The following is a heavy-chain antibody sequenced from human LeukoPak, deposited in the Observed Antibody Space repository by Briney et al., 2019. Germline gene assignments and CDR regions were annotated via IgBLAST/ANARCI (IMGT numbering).Heavy chain of an antibody. Sequence: PSETLSLTCTVSGGPISSGSYYWSWLRQPAGKGLEWIGRIYTSGSTNYNPSLKSRVTISVDTSKNQFSLKLSSVTAADTAVYYCARGTWRYYFDYWGQGTLVTVSS. V-gene: IGHV4-61*02. CDR3: ARGTWRYYFDY. J-gene: IGHJ4*02. D-gene: IGHD3-3*01. CDR1: GGPISSGSYY. CDR2: IYTSGST.